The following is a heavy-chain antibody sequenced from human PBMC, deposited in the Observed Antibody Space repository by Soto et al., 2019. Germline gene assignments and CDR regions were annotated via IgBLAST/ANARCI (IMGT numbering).Heavy chain of an antibody. J-gene: IGHJ4*02. V-gene: IGHV1-18*01. CDR2: ISAYNGDT. CDR3: ARDRYSSSWYLTSFDY. D-gene: IGHD6-13*01. CDR1: GYTFTSYG. Sequence: QVQLVQSGAEVKKPGASVKVSCKASGYTFTSYGISWVRKAPGQGLEWMGWISAYNGDTNYAQNLQGRVTMTTETSTSTAYIELRSLRSDDTAVYYCARDRYSSSWYLTSFDYWGQGTLVTVSS.